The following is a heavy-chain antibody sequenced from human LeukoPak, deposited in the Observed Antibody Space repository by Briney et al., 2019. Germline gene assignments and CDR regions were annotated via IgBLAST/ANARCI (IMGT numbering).Heavy chain of an antibody. CDR3: ARLDFRDGDYVFWY. V-gene: IGHV4-59*01. CDR2: IYYIWSS. J-gene: IGHJ4*02. D-gene: IGHD4-17*01. CDR1: GGPISSFY. Sequence: SETLSLTCSLSGGPISSFYWIWIRQPPGKALEGMGYIYYIWSSSYNHYLNCGVNISVDTCNNQLSLKLSSVTAADTAVYYFARLDFRDGDYVFWYWGQGTLVTVSS.